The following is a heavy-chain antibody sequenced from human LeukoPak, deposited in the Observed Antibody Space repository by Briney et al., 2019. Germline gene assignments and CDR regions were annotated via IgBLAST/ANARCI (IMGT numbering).Heavy chain of an antibody. CDR2: IYYSGST. J-gene: IGHJ5*02. Sequence: SETLSLTCTVSGGSISSSSYYWGWIRQPPGKGLEWIGSIYYSGSTYYNPSLKSRVTISVDTSKNQFSLKLSSVTAADTAVYYCARRGSSSWRPIGWFDPWGPGTLVTVSS. D-gene: IGHD6-13*01. CDR1: GGSISSSSYY. CDR3: ARRGSSSWRPIGWFDP. V-gene: IGHV4-39*01.